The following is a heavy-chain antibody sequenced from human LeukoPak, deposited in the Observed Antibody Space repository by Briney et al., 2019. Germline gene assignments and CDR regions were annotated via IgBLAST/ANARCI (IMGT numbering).Heavy chain of an antibody. Sequence: ASVKVSCKASGYTFTGYYMHWVRQAPGQGLEWMGWINPNSGGANYAQKFQGRVTMTRDTSISTAYMELSRLRSDDTAVYYCASAGVRGCHEFVYWGQGTLVTVSS. D-gene: IGHD6-19*01. CDR3: ASAGVRGCHEFVY. CDR1: GYTFTGYY. J-gene: IGHJ4*02. V-gene: IGHV1-2*02. CDR2: INPNSGGA.